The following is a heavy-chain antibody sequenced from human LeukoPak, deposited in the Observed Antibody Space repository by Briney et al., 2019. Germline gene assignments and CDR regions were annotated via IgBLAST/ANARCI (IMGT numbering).Heavy chain of an antibody. J-gene: IGHJ3*02. CDR2: ISYDGSNK. Sequence: DRSLRLCCPASGFTFSSYGMHWVHQAPGKELEWVAVISYDGSNKYYADYVKGRFTMSRDNSKNTLYLQMNSLRAEDTAVYYCAKLPWAIVDGRYAFDIWGQGTMVTVSS. CDR3: AKLPWAIVDGRYAFDI. D-gene: IGHD3-22*01. CDR1: GFTFSSYG. V-gene: IGHV3-30*18.